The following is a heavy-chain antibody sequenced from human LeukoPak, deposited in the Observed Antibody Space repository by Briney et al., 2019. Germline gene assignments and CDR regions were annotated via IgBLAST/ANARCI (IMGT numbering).Heavy chain of an antibody. D-gene: IGHD3-10*01. CDR1: GFTFNTYA. CDR3: AKSGGLSGSGRLAMDV. CDR2: ISGSGGST. Sequence: TGGSLRLSCAASGFTFNTYAMSWVRLAPGKGLEWVSGISGSGGSTYYADSVKGRFTSSRDNSNNTLYVQMNSLRVEDTAVYYCAKSGGLSGSGRLAMDVWGQGTTVTVSS. V-gene: IGHV3-23*01. J-gene: IGHJ6*02.